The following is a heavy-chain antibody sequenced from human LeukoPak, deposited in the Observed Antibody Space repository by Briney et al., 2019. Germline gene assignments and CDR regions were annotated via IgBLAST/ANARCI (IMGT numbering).Heavy chain of an antibody. D-gene: IGHD6-19*01. CDR3: AKAPYSSGWYAGIHFDY. Sequence: GGSLRLSCAASGFTFSSYWMSWVRQAPGKGLEWVSAISGSGGSTYYADSVKGRFTISRDNSKNTLYLQMNSLRAEDTAVYYCAKAPYSSGWYAGIHFDYWGQGTLVTVSS. J-gene: IGHJ4*02. CDR1: GFTFSSYW. V-gene: IGHV3-23*01. CDR2: ISGSGGST.